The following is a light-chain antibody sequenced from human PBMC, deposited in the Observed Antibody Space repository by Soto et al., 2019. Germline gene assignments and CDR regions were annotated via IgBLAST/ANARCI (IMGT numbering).Light chain of an antibody. CDR2: KAS. J-gene: IGKJ1*01. CDR1: QSISTW. CDR3: QQYNSYSWT. Sequence: DIQMTQSPSTLPASVGDSVTITCRADQSISTWLAWYQQKPGKAPNLLIYKASRLETGVPSRFSGSGSGTEFTLTISSLQPDDFAIYYCQQYNSYSWTFGQGTKVDI. V-gene: IGKV1-5*03.